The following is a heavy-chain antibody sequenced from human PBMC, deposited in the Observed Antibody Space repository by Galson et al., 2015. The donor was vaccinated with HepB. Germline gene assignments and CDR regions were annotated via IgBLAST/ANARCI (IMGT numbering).Heavy chain of an antibody. J-gene: IGHJ4*02. CDR3: AREGVMVRGGWDY. CDR1: GFTFSSYS. D-gene: IGHD3-10*01. V-gene: IGHV3-48*01. CDR2: ISSSSTI. Sequence: SLRLSCAASGFTFSSYSMNWVRQAPGKGLEWVSYISSSSTIYYADSVKGRFTISRENAKNSLFLQMNSLRAEDTAVYYCAREGVMVRGGWDYWGQGTLVTVSS.